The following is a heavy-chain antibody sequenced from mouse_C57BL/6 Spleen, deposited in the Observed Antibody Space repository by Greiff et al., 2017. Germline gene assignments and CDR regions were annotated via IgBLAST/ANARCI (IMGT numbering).Heavy chain of an antibody. CDR2: INPNNGGT. CDR3: ARQAIPVYGYEYFDV. Sequence: VQLQQSGPELVKPGASVKIPCKASGYTFTDYNMDWVKQSHGKSLEWIGDINPNNGGTIYNQKFKGKATLTVDKSSSTAYMELRSLTSEDTAVYYCARQAIPVYGYEYFDVWGTGTTVTVSS. D-gene: IGHD2-2*01. V-gene: IGHV1-18*01. J-gene: IGHJ1*03. CDR1: GYTFTDYN.